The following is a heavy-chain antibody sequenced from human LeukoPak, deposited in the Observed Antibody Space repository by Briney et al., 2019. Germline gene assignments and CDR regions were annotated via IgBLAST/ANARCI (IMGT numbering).Heavy chain of an antibody. J-gene: IGHJ6*02. CDR2: ISGSGGST. D-gene: IGHD6-13*01. Sequence: GGSLRLSCAASGFTFSSYAMRWVRQAPGEGLGWGSAISGSGGSTYYADSVKGRFTISRDNSKNTLYLQMNSLRAEDTAVYYCAKDWRAAAVGYGMDVWGQGTTVTVSS. V-gene: IGHV3-23*01. CDR1: GFTFSSYA. CDR3: AKDWRAAAVGYGMDV.